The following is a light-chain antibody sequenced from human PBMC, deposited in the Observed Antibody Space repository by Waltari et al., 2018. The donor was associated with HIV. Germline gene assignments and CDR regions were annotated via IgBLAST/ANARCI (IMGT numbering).Light chain of an antibody. V-gene: IGLV8-61*01. CDR2: NTN. CDR1: SGSVSTTSF. Sequence: QTVVTQEPSFSVSPGGTVTLTCGLNSGSVSTTSFPSWYQQTPGQAQRTLIYNTNIRSAGVPDRFSGSILGNKAAHTITGAQADDESDYYCLVHMGHGAWVFGGGTKLTVL. J-gene: IGLJ3*02. CDR3: LVHMGHGAWV.